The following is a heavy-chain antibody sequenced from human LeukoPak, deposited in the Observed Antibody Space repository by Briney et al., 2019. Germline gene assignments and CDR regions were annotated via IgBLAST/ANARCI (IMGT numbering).Heavy chain of an antibody. CDR1: GGSISSYY. J-gene: IGHJ4*02. Sequence: PSETLSLTCTVSGGSISSYYWSWIRQPPGKGLEWIGYIYYSGSTNYNPSLKSRVTISVDTSKNQFSLKLSSVTAADTAVYYCASLYYYDGSGYYDYFDYWGQGTLVTVSS. CDR3: ASLYYYDGSGYYDYFDY. V-gene: IGHV4-59*08. D-gene: IGHD3-22*01. CDR2: IYYSGST.